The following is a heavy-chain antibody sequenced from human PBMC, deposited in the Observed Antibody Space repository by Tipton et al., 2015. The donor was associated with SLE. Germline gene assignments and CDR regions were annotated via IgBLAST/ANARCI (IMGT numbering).Heavy chain of an antibody. D-gene: IGHD3-16*01. CDR1: GFTFSSYA. CDR2: ISGSGGNT. CDR3: ARGGSDAYDI. Sequence: SLRLSCAASGFTFSSYAMSWVRQAPGKGLEWVSAISGSGGNTYYADSVKGRFTISRENAKHSLYLQMTNLRAGDTAVYYCARGGSDAYDIWGQGTMVTVSS. V-gene: IGHV3-23*01. J-gene: IGHJ3*02.